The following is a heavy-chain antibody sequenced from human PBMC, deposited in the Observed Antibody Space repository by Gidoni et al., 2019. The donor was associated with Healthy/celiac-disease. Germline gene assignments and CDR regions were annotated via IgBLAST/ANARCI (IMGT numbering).Heavy chain of an antibody. CDR1: GGSISSSSYY. Sequence: QLQLQESGPGLVKPSETLSLTCTVSGGSISSSSYYWGWIRQPPGKGLEWIGSIYYSGSTYYNPSLKSRVTISVDTSKNQFSLKLSSVTAADTAVYYCARHEIKFTYYYDSSGWYFDLWGRGTLVTVSS. J-gene: IGHJ2*01. CDR3: ARHEIKFTYYYDSSGWYFDL. D-gene: IGHD3-22*01. V-gene: IGHV4-39*01. CDR2: IYYSGST.